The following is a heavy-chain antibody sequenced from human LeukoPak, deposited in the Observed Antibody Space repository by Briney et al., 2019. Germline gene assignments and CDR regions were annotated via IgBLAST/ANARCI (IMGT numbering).Heavy chain of an antibody. D-gene: IGHD6-19*01. J-gene: IGHJ4*02. V-gene: IGHV3-48*02. Sequence: PGGSLRLSCAAYGFTFSTYSMNWVRQVPGKGPEWISYISRSSTTIDYADFVKGRFTISRDNAKNSLYLQMNSLRDEDTAVYYCAKDQIGWAPEYVSGPLDQWGQGTLVTLSS. CDR1: GFTFSTYS. CDR2: ISRSSTTI. CDR3: AKDQIGWAPEYVSGPLDQ.